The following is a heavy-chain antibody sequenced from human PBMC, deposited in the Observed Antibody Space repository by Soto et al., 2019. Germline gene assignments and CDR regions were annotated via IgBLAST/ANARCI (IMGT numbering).Heavy chain of an antibody. Sequence: QAQLVESGGGVAQPGRSLRLSCAASGFTFNNHGMQWVRQVPGKGLEWLAVISYDGNDKYYADSVKGRFTVSRDKSKNMLYLQMSNLRAEDTALYYCARDRSVYSSGWYTSAFDIWGQGTMVTVSS. V-gene: IGHV3-30*03. D-gene: IGHD6-19*01. J-gene: IGHJ3*02. CDR1: GFTFNNHG. CDR2: ISYDGNDK. CDR3: ARDRSVYSSGWYTSAFDI.